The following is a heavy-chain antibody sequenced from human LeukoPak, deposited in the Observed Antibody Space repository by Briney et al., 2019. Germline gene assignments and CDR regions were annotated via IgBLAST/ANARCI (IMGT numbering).Heavy chain of an antibody. CDR1: GFTFSSYA. V-gene: IGHV3-30*01. J-gene: IGHJ4*02. CDR2: ISYDGSNK. Sequence: GGSLRLSCAASGFTFSSYAMHWVRQAPGKGLEWVAVISYDGSNKYYADSVKGRFTISRGNSKNTLYLQMNSLRAEDTAVYYCARSDYCSSTSCYLRDWGQGTLVTVSS. CDR3: ARSDYCSSTSCYLRD. D-gene: IGHD2-2*01.